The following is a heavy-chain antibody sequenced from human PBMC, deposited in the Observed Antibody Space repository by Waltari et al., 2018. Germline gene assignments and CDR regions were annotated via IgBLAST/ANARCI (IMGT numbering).Heavy chain of an antibody. CDR2: IYSGGYT. V-gene: IGHV3-66*02. J-gene: IGHJ4*02. CDR3: ARNPRYDSPD. Sequence: EVQLAESGGGLVQPGGSLRISCAASGFTVSNNYMSWVRQAPGKGLEWGSLIYSGGYTQYADSVKGRCTISRDNSKNTLYLQMNSLRVEDTAVYYCARNPRYDSPDWGQGTLVTVSS. CDR1: GFTVSNNY. D-gene: IGHD3-22*01.